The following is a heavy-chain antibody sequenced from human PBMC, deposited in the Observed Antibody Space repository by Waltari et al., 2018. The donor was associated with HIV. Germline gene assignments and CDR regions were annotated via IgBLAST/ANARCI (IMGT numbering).Heavy chain of an antibody. CDR1: GDSINTYY. J-gene: IGHJ4*02. CDR3: ARTTRGYTYGSTFDY. CDR2: IDYSGST. D-gene: IGHD5-18*01. V-gene: IGHV4-59*12. Sequence: QVQLQESGPGLVKPSETLSLTCTVSGDSINTYYWSWIRQPPGKRLEWIGFIDYSGSTNYNPSLESRVTISVDTSKNRFSLKLSSVTAADTAIYYCARTTRGYTYGSTFDYWGQGTLVAVSS.